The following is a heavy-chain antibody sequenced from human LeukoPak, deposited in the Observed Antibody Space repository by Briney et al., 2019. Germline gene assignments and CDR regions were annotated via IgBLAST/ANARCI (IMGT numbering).Heavy chain of an antibody. Sequence: GGSLRLFCVSSGFTFSNDWMTWVRQAQGKVLDWVDNIKRAGSQIYYAYCVEGRFTISRDNTKLFLQMNSLRVEDTARYYCARDTSPSSGSTYFDAFDMWGQGTMVSVSS. D-gene: IGHD1-1*01. J-gene: IGHJ3*02. CDR1: GFTFSNDW. V-gene: IGHV3-7*01. CDR2: IKRAGSQI. CDR3: ARDTSPSSGSTYFDAFDM.